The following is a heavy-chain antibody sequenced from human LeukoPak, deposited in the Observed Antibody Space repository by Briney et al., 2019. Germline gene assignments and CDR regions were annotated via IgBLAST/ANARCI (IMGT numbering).Heavy chain of an antibody. J-gene: IGHJ6*03. V-gene: IGHV4-34*01. CDR3: ARLYSTGNYGDKDYYYMDV. D-gene: IGHD4-23*01. CDR2: INHSGST. Sequence: SETLSLTCAVYGGSFSGYYWSWIRQPPGKGLEWIGEINHSGSTNYNPSLKSRVTISVDTSKNQFSLKLSSVTAADTAVYYCARLYSTGNYGDKDYYYMDVWGKGTTVTVSS. CDR1: GGSFSGYY.